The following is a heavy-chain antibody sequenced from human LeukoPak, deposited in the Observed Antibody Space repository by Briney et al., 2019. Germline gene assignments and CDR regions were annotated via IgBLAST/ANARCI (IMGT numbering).Heavy chain of an antibody. V-gene: IGHV4-4*09. CDR1: GGSITSYS. D-gene: IGHD3-22*01. CDR2: IHVIGST. J-gene: IGHJ3*02. Sequence: SETLSLTCTVSGGSITSYSWSWIRQTPGKGLEWIGHIHVIGSTNYHPSLESRVTISVDTSKNHFSLRLSSVTAADTAVYYCARGLYSSGYSDTFDIWGQGVKVTVSS. CDR3: ARGLYSSGYSDTFDI.